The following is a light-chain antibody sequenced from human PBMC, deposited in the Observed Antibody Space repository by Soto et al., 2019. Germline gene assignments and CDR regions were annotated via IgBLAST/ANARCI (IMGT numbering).Light chain of an antibody. CDR2: GAS. Sequence: EIVLTQSPGTLSLSLRERATLSCRASQRVSSNYLAWYKQKPGQAPRVXIYGASSRATGIPDRVSGSGSGTEFTLTISRLEPEDFAVYYCQQYGSSPITFGQGTRLEIK. V-gene: IGKV3-20*01. J-gene: IGKJ5*01. CDR1: QRVSSNY. CDR3: QQYGSSPIT.